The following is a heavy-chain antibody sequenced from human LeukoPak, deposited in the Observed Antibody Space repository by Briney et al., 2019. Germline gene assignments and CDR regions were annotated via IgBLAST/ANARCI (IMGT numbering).Heavy chain of an antibody. CDR3: AKDGGYIRGWYPYYFDY. D-gene: IGHD6-19*01. CDR1: GFTFSGSA. J-gene: IGHJ4*02. V-gene: IGHV3-73*01. CDR2: IRSKANSYAT. Sequence: GGSLKLSCAASGFTFSGSAMHWVRQASGKGLEWVGRIRSKANSYATAYAASVKGRFTISRDNSKNTLYLQMNSLRAEDTAVYYCAKDGGYIRGWYPYYFDYWGQGTLVTVSS.